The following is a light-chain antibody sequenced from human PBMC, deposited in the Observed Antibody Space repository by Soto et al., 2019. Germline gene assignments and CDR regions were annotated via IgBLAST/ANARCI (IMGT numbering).Light chain of an antibody. CDR2: DAS. CDR1: QSISSR. Sequence: DIQLTQSPSTLCASVGARVTLTCRASQSISSRLAWYQQKPGKAPKLLIYDASSLESGVPSRFSGSGSGTEFTLTISSLQPEDFATYYCQQLNSYPLTFGGGTKVDIK. CDR3: QQLNSYPLT. J-gene: IGKJ4*01. V-gene: IGKV1-5*01.